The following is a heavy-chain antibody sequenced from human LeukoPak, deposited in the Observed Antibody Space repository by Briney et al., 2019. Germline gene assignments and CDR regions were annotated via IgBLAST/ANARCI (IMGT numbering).Heavy chain of an antibody. V-gene: IGHV1-2*02. J-gene: IGHJ4*02. D-gene: IGHD3-3*01. Sequence: ASVKVSCKASGYTFTSYDINWVRQATGQGLEWMGWMNPNSDGTNYAQKFQGRVTMTRDTSISTAYMELSRLRSDDTAVYYCARDNYDSAGGYWGQGTLVTVSS. CDR1: GYTFTSYD. CDR3: ARDNYDSAGGY. CDR2: MNPNSDGT.